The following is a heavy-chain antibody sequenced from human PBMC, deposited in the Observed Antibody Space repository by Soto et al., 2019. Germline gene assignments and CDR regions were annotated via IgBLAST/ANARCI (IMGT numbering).Heavy chain of an antibody. D-gene: IGHD1-26*01. CDR1: GFSVSSDY. CDR2: IYSASGT. Sequence: GGSLRLSCAASGFSVSSDYMSWVRQAPGKGLEWVSIIYSASGTYYADSVKGRFTISRDSSRNTLYLQMNSLSGEDTAVYYCAGVETWTQVGAGDYGGRGTLVTASS. V-gene: IGHV3-66*01. CDR3: AGVETWTQVGAGDY. J-gene: IGHJ4*02.